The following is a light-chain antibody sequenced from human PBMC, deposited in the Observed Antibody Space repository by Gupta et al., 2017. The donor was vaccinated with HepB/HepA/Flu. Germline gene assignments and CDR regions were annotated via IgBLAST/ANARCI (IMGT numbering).Light chain of an antibody. CDR1: QGISNF. J-gene: IGKJ3*01. V-gene: IGKV1-27*01. CDR3: QHKNLSPFN. Sequence: DIQLTQSPSSLSASVGDRVTITCRASQGISNFLAWYQQKPGTRPKLLIYTASTLQSGVPSRCGGSGSGTHFTPTINSLQPEDVATDYCQHKNLSPFNFGRGTKVDIK. CDR2: TAS.